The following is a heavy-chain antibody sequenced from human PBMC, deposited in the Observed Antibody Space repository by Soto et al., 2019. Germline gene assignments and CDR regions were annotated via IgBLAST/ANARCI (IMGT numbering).Heavy chain of an antibody. V-gene: IGHV5-51*01. J-gene: IGHJ6*03. CDR3: AKTAAFGVVIPTPYYYYYMDV. D-gene: IGHD3-3*01. CDR2: IYPGDSDT. CDR1: GYSFTSYW. Sequence: GESLKISCKGSGYSFTSYWIGWVRQMPGKGLEWMGIIYPGDSDTRYSPSFQGQVTISADKSISTAYLQWSSLKASDTAMYYCAKTAAFGVVIPTPYYYYYMDVWGKGTTVTVSS.